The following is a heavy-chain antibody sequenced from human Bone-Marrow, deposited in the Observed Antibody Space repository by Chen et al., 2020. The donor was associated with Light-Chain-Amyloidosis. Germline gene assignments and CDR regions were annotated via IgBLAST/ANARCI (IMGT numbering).Heavy chain of an antibody. CDR3: ATYFSVTH. CDR1: GLTFSSSW. CDR2: IKQGGSAK. J-gene: IGHJ4*02. D-gene: IGHD3-10*01. Sequence: EVQLVESGGGLVQPGGSLRLSCTASGLTFSSSWMSWVRQAPGKGLEWVANIKQGGSAKYYVDSVKGRFTISRDDAKNSLYLQMNSLRAEDTAVYYCATYFSVTHWGQGTLVTVSS. V-gene: IGHV3-7*02.